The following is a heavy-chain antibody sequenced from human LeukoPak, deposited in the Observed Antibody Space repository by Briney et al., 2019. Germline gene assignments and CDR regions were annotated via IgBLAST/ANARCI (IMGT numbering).Heavy chain of an antibody. V-gene: IGHV3-23*01. CDR1: GFTFSSYA. Sequence: PGGSLRLSGAASGFTFSSYAMSWVRQAPGKGLEWVSAISGSGGSTYYADSVKGRFTISRDNSKNTLYLQMNSLRAEDTAVYYCAKWNSGYDAFDIWGQGTMVTVSS. D-gene: IGHD5-12*01. J-gene: IGHJ3*02. CDR2: ISGSGGST. CDR3: AKWNSGYDAFDI.